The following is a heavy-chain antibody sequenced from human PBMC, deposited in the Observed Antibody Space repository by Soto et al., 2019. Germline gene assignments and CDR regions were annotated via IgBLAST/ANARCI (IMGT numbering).Heavy chain of an antibody. CDR3: AHLCSDFPNRFAP. CDR2: MNPDSGKA. V-gene: IGHV1-8*01. CDR1: GYTFTTYN. Sequence: GASVKVSCKASGYTFTTYNINWVRQAPGQGLEWMGWMNPDSGKAGYAQRFLGRVTMTRDTSINTAYMELSSLRSEDTAVYYCAHLCSDFPNRFAPRSQGTLVTISS. J-gene: IGHJ5*02. D-gene: IGHD2-21*01.